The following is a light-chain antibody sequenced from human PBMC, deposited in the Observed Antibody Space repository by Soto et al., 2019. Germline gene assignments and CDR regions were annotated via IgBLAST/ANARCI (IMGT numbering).Light chain of an antibody. V-gene: IGKV1-5*01. CDR2: DVS. CDR3: QQYNAFYT. Sequence: DIQMTQSPPTLSASVGDRVTITCRAGQSINRWLAWYQQKPGRAPKLLIYDVSTLQSGVPSRFGGSGSETEFILTISSLQPDDFATYYCQQYNAFYTFGQGTKVDIK. J-gene: IGKJ2*01. CDR1: QSINRW.